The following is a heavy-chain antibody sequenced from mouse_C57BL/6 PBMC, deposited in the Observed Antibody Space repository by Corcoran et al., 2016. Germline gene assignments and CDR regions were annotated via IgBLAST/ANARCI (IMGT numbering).Heavy chain of an antibody. D-gene: IGHD1-1*01. Sequence: QIQLVQSGPELKKPGETVKISCKASGYTFTTYGMSWVKQAPGKGLKWMGWINTYSGVPTYADDFKGRFAFSLETSASTAYLQINNLKNEDTATYFCARGGALLRYWYFDVWGTGTTVTVSS. CDR3: ARGGALLRYWYFDV. CDR2: INTYSGVP. CDR1: GYTFTTYG. J-gene: IGHJ1*03. V-gene: IGHV9-3*01.